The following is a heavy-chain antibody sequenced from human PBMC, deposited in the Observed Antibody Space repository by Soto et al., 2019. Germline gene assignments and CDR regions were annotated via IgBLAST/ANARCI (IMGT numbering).Heavy chain of an antibody. D-gene: IGHD2-2*01. V-gene: IGHV3-30-3*01. CDR1: GFTFSTYG. CDR2: ISYDGSNK. CDR3: ARDRPDRVSLIPAARGPYYYYGMDV. J-gene: IGHJ6*02. Sequence: GGSLRLSCAASGFTFSTYGMHWVRQAPGKGLEWVAVISYDGSNKYYADSVEGRFTISRENSKRTLYRQMNNLRADDTAVYYCARDRPDRVSLIPAARGPYYYYGMDVWGQGTSVTVSS.